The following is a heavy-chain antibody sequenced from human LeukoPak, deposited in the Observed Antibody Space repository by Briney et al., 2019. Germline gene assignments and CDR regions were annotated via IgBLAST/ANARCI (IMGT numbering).Heavy chain of an antibody. V-gene: IGHV4-59*01. CDR1: GDSFSVYS. CDR2: MYYSGTT. J-gene: IGHJ6*03. D-gene: IGHD2/OR15-2a*01. Sequence: SETLSLTCTVSGDSFSVYSWNWLRQSPGKGVEWIAYMYYSGTTNYNPSLDNRVAISLDLSRHQLSLRLNSVTAADTAVYFCATTEKNRFYIDAWGQGTTVIVSS. CDR3: ATTEKNRFYIDA.